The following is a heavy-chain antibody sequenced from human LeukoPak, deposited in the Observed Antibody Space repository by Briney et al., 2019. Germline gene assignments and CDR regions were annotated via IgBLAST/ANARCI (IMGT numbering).Heavy chain of an antibody. CDR1: GGSISSSSYY. Sequence: NSSETLSLTCTVSGGSISSSSYYWGWIRQPPGKGLEWIGSIYYSGSTYYKPSLKSRVTISVDTSKNQFSLKLTSVTAADTAVYYCGRRSRSTWNYRRGDYWGQGTLVTVSS. V-gene: IGHV4-39*01. CDR2: IYYSGST. CDR3: GRRSRSTWNYRRGDY. J-gene: IGHJ4*02. D-gene: IGHD1-7*01.